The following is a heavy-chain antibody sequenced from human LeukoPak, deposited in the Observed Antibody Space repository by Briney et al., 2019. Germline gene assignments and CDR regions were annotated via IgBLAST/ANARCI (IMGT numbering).Heavy chain of an antibody. CDR3: ARDRSSSRWFDP. CDR1: GGSISSGSDY. V-gene: IGHV4-39*07. CDR2: IYYSGST. Sequence: PSETLSLTCTVSGGSISSGSDYWGWIRQPPGKGLEWIGSIYYSGSTHYNPSLKSRVTISVDTSKNQFSLKLSSVTAADTAVYYCARDRSSSRWFDPWGQGTLVTVSS. J-gene: IGHJ5*02. D-gene: IGHD6-13*01.